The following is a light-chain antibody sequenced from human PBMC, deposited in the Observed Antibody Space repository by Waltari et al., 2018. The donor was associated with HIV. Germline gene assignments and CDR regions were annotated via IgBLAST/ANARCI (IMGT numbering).Light chain of an antibody. CDR3: GTWDTVLSVVV. CDR2: DSN. Sequence: QSVLTQPPSVSAAPGQRLTISCSGSNSNIGNNFVSWYQHVPGTAPKLIIFDSNGRPSGIPDRCSGSQSGASATLAIAGLQTGDEAHYYCGTWDTVLSVVVFGGGTKLTVL. V-gene: IGLV1-51*01. CDR1: NSNIGNNF. J-gene: IGLJ3*02.